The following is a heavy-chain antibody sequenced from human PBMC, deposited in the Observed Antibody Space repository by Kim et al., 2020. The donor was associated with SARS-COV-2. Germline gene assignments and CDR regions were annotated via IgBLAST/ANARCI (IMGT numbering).Heavy chain of an antibody. CDR3: ARGLIGGYSYAPYYYGMDV. CDR1: GGTFSSYA. CDR2: IIPIFGTA. D-gene: IGHD5-18*01. V-gene: IGHV1-69*13. J-gene: IGHJ6*02. Sequence: SVKVSCKASGGTFSSYAISWVRQAPGQGLEWMGGIIPIFGTANYAQKFQGRVTITADESTSTAYMELSSLRSEDTAVYYCARGLIGGYSYAPYYYGMDVWGQGTTVTVSS.